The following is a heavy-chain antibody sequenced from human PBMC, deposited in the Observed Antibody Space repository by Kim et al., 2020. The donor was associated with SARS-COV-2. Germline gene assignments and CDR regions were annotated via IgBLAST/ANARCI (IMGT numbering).Heavy chain of an antibody. CDR2: ISYNGNNK. V-gene: IGHV3-30-3*01. Sequence: VAVISYNGNNKYYADSVKGRLTISRDNSNNTVYLQLNSLRVEDTAVFYCARDRIVYYYGYTNW. CDR3: ARDRIVYYYGYTNW. D-gene: IGHD3-10*01. J-gene: IGHJ5*01.